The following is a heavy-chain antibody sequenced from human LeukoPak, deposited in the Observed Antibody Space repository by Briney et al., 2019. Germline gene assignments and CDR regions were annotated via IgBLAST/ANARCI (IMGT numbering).Heavy chain of an antibody. CDR3: ARAHLALAGTGWFDP. CDR2: IIPIFGTT. D-gene: IGHD6-19*01. CDR1: GGTFRSYA. V-gene: IGHV1-69*05. J-gene: IGHJ5*02. Sequence: SVKVSCKASGGTFRSYAISWVRQAPGQGLEWMGRIIPIFGTTSYAQKFQGRVTITTDECTSTAYMELSSLRSEDTAVYYCARAHLALAGTGWFDPWGQGTLVTVSS.